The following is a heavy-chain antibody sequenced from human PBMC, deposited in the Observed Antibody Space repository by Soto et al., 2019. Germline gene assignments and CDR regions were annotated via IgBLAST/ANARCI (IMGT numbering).Heavy chain of an antibody. J-gene: IGHJ4*02. CDR3: ARDSHVGSGWQLTADY. CDR1: GFTLSSYG. D-gene: IGHD6-19*01. Sequence: GGSLRLSCAASGFTLSSYGMHWVRQAPGKGLEWVAVIWYDGSNKYYAESAKGRFTISRDNSKNTLYLQMNSLRAEDTAVYYCARDSHVGSGWQLTADYWGQGTLVTVSS. V-gene: IGHV3-33*01. CDR2: IWYDGSNK.